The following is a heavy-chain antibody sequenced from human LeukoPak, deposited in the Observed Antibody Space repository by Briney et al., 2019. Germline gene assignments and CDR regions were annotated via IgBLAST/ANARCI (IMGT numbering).Heavy chain of an antibody. V-gene: IGHV1-24*01. J-gene: IGHJ4*02. CDR3: ASGFDDTQYYFDY. CDR1: GYTLTELS. D-gene: IGHD3-3*01. Sequence: ASVKVSCKVSGYTLTELSMHWVRQAPGKGLEWMGGFDPEDGETIYAQKFQGRVTITTDESTSTAYMELSSLRSEDTAVYYCASGFDDTQYYFDYWGQGTLVTVSS. CDR2: FDPEDGET.